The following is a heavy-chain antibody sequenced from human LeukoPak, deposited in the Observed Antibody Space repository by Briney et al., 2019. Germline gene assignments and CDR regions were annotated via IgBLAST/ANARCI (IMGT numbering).Heavy chain of an antibody. V-gene: IGHV3-74*01. J-gene: IGHJ1*01. CDR1: EFMFSGYW. Sequence: PGGSLRLSCAASEFMFSGYWMHWVRHAPGKGLVWVTNISPNGETTYYADSVKGRFTISRDNAKNTLYLEMNSLRGEDTGVYYCVRGTSDWRGVDYWGQGTLVYVSS. CDR3: VRGTSDWRGVDY. D-gene: IGHD6-19*01. CDR2: ISPNGETT.